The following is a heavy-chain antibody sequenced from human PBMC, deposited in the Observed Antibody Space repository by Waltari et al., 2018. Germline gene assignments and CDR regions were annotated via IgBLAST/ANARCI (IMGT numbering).Heavy chain of an antibody. Sequence: EVQLVQSGAEVKKPGESLKISCKGSGYSFTSYWIGWVRQMPGKGLEWMGIIYPGYSATRYSPSFQGQVTTSADKTINTAYLQWSSLKASDTAMYYCAGLGKYYYYYMDVWGKGTTVTVSS. CDR1: GYSFTSYW. CDR2: IYPGYSAT. CDR3: AGLGKYYYYYMDV. J-gene: IGHJ6*03. V-gene: IGHV5-51*01.